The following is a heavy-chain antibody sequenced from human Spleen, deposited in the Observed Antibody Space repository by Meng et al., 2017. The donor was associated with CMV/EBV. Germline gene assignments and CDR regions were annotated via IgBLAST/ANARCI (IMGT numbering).Heavy chain of an antibody. Sequence: CRVSDDSFSIYSITWVRQAPGHGLEWMGGIVPFVGTPNYARKLQGRLTIITDESTRSAYLELTNLRSEDTAIYYCARDRGGAAGGIGYWGQGTLVTVSS. CDR2: IVPFVGTP. V-gene: IGHV1-69*05. CDR3: ARDRGGAAGGIGY. CDR1: DDSFSIYS. D-gene: IGHD6-13*01. J-gene: IGHJ4*02.